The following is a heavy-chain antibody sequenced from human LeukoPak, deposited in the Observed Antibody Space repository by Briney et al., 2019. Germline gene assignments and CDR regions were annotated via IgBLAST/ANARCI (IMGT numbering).Heavy chain of an antibody. V-gene: IGHV1-69*01. CDR2: IIPIFGTA. CDR1: GGTFSSYA. D-gene: IGHD2-2*01. CDR3: AREDCSSTSCQGWFDP. Sequence: SVKVSCKASGGTFSSYAISWVRQAPGQGLEWMGGIIPIFGTANYAQKFQGRVTITADESTSTAYMKLSSLRSEDTAVYYCAREDCSSTSCQGWFDPWGQGTLVIVSS. J-gene: IGHJ5*02.